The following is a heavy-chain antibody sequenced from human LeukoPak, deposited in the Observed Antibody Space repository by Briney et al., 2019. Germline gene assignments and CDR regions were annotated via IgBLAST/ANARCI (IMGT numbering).Heavy chain of an antibody. CDR3: ASRKKGMATAGFDY. CDR1: GYTFTGYY. J-gene: IGHJ4*02. V-gene: IGHV1-2*02. D-gene: IGHD5-24*01. Sequence: ASVKVSCKASGYTFTGYYMHWVRQAPGQGLEWMGWINPNSGGTNYAQKFQGRVTMTRDTSISTAYMELSRLRSDDTAVYYCASRKKGMATAGFDYWGQGTLVTVSS. CDR2: INPNSGGT.